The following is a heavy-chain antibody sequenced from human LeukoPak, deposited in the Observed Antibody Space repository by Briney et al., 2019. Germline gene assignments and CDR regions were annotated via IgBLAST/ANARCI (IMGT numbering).Heavy chain of an antibody. Sequence: SETLSLTCTVSGGSIGTDYWSWIRQPPGKGLEWLGYVSYSWNTNYNPSLTSRVTMSIDTSQNQFSLRLNSVTTADTAVYYCARVRHQRPNWFDPWGQGTLVTVSS. J-gene: IGHJ5*02. V-gene: IGHV4-59*01. CDR3: ARVRHQRPNWFDP. CDR1: GGSIGTDY. D-gene: IGHD2-2*01. CDR2: VSYSWNT.